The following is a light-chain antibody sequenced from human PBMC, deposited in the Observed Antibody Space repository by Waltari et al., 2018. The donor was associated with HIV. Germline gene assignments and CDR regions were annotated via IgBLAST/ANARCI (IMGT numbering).Light chain of an antibody. Sequence: QSVLTQPPSTSGTPGQRVTISCSGSTSNIGSNAVNWYRQLPGTAPKLVIYSNNQRMPGVPDRFTGSKSGTSASLAISGLRSEDEAEYYCAAWDDSLRGVFGGGTKLTVL. CDR3: AAWDDSLRGV. V-gene: IGLV1-47*02. CDR1: TSNIGSNA. J-gene: IGLJ2*01. CDR2: SNN.